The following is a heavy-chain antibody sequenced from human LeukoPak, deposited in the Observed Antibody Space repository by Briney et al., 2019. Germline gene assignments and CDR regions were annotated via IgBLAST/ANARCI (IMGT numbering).Heavy chain of an antibody. Sequence: GGSLRLSCAASGFTVSSNYMSWVRQAPGKGLEWVSVIYSGGSTYYADSVKGRFTISRDNSKNTLYLQMNSLRAEDTAVYYCAREISSSHAFDIWGQGTMVTVSS. CDR2: IYSGGST. J-gene: IGHJ3*02. V-gene: IGHV3-66*01. CDR1: GFTVSSNY. D-gene: IGHD6-13*01. CDR3: AREISSSHAFDI.